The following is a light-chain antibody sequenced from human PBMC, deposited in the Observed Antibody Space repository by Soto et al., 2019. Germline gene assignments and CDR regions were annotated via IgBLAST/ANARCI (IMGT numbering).Light chain of an antibody. CDR2: SNN. Sequence: QSVLTQAPSASGTTGQRVTISCSGSSSNIARNTVNWYQLLPGTAPKLLIYSNNQRPSGVPDRFSGSKSGTSASLAISGLQSEDEADYYCATWDDSLNGPIFGGGTQLTVL. CDR1: SSNIARNT. J-gene: IGLJ2*01. CDR3: ATWDDSLNGPI. V-gene: IGLV1-44*01.